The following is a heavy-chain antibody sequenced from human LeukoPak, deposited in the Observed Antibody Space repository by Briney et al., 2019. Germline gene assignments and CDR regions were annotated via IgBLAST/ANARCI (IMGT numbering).Heavy chain of an antibody. CDR3: ARDGLVGY. Sequence: GGSLRLSCAASGNYWMHWVRQAPGKGLEWVSGINWNGGSTGHADSVKGRFTISRDNAKNSLYLQMNSLRAEDTALYYCARDGLVGYWGQGTLVTVSS. CDR2: INWNGGST. J-gene: IGHJ4*02. CDR1: GNYW. V-gene: IGHV3-20*04.